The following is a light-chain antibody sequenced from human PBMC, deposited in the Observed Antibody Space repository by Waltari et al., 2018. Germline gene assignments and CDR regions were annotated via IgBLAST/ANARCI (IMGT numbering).Light chain of an antibody. V-gene: IGLV1-40*01. CDR2: GNS. J-gene: IGLJ2*01. CDR3: QSYDSSLSGSV. CDR1: SSNIGAGYD. Sequence: QSVLTQPPSVSGAPGQRVTISCTGSSSNIGAGYDVHWYQQLPGTAPNPLIYGNSNRPSGVPDRVAGAKSGTSASLASTGLQAEDEADYYCQSYDSSLSGSVFGGGTKLTVL.